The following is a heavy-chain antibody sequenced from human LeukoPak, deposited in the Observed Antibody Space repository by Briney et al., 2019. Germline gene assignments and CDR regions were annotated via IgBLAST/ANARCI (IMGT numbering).Heavy chain of an antibody. V-gene: IGHV3-23*01. CDR3: TKQVSCDTTTCYAGMPPDY. CDR1: GFPFSRYA. J-gene: IGHJ4*02. CDR2: ISGSDGSK. Sequence: GGSLRLSCAASGFPFSRYAMSWVRQTPEKGLEWVSVISGSDGSKYYADSVKGRFTISRDDSRNTVYLQMNNLRAEDTAVYYCTKQVSCDTTTCYAGMPPDYWGQGTLVTVSS. D-gene: IGHD2/OR15-2a*01.